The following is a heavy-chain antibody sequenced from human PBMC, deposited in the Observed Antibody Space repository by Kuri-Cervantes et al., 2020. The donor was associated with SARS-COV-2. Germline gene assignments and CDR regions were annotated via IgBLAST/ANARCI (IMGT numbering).Heavy chain of an antibody. D-gene: IGHD2-2*02. CDR2: ISGSGGST. Sequence: GGSLRLSCAASGFTFSSYAMNWVRQAPGKGLEWVSAISGSGGSTYYADSVKGRFTISRDNSKNSLYLQMNSLRAEDTAVYYCAKRIPAAITGYFDLWGRGTLVTVSS. V-gene: IGHV3-23*01. J-gene: IGHJ2*01. CDR3: AKRIPAAITGYFDL. CDR1: GFTFSSYA.